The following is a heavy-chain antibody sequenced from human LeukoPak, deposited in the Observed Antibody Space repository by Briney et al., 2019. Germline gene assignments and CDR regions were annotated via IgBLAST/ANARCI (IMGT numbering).Heavy chain of an antibody. J-gene: IGHJ4*02. CDR2: INPNSGGT. CDR1: GYTFTSYY. V-gene: IGHV1-2*06. CDR3: AREKAERVQFDY. Sequence: GASVKVSCKASGYTFTSYYMHWVRQAPGQGLEWMGRINPNSGGTNYAQKFQGRVTMTRDTSISTAYMELSRLRSDDTAVYYCAREKAERVQFDYWGQGTLVTVSS.